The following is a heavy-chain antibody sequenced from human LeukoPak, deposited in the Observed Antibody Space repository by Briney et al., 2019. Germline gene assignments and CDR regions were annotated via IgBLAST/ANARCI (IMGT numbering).Heavy chain of an antibody. D-gene: IGHD4-17*01. CDR1: GYTFTGYY. CDR3: ARDRIRAIDY. V-gene: IGHV1-2*02. J-gene: IGHJ4*02. CDR2: INPNSGGT. Sequence: GASVKVSCKASGYTFTGYYMHWVRQAPGQGLEWMGWINPNSGGTNYAQKFQGRVTMTRDTSTSTVYMELSSLRSEDTAVYYCARDRIRAIDYWGQGTLVTVSS.